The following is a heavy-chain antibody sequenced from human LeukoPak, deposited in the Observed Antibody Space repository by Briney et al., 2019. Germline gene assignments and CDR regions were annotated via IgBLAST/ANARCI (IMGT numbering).Heavy chain of an antibody. CDR1: SGSISTSNYY. CDR3: ARVGYYGGNPFDY. V-gene: IGHV4-39*07. D-gene: IGHD4-23*01. Sequence: SETLSLTCTVSSGSISTSNYYWGWVRQPPGKALEWIGNIFYSGSTYYSPSLKSRVTISVDTSKNQFSLKLSSVTAADTAVYYCARVGYYGGNPFDYWGQGTLVTVSS. J-gene: IGHJ4*02. CDR2: IFYSGST.